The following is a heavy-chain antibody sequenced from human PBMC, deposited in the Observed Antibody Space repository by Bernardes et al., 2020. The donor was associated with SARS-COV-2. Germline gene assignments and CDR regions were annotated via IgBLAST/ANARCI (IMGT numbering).Heavy chain of an antibody. Sequence: SGPTLVKLTQTLTLTCTFSGFSLSADGMCLTWVRQPPGKALEWLARIDWDDDKYYSTSLKTRLTLSKDTSRNQVVLTMTNMDPVDTATYFCARVQGKRGWGGAYVYNGMDVWGQGTTVTVS. CDR2: IDWDDDK. V-gene: IGHV2-70*11. D-gene: IGHD2-21*01. J-gene: IGHJ6*02. CDR3: ARVQGKRGWGGAYVYNGMDV. CDR1: GFSLSADGMC.